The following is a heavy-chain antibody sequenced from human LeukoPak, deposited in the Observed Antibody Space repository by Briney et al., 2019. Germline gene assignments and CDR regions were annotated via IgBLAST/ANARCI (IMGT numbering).Heavy chain of an antibody. CDR2: ISYAGSDK. V-gene: IGHV3-30*18. Sequence: GGSLRLSCAASGFTVSSTYMSWVRQAPGKGPEWVALISYAGSDKYYADSVKGRFTVSRDNSKNTLYLQMNSLRAEDTAVYYCAKWGSGSYTYCFDYWGQGTLVTVSS. D-gene: IGHD3-10*01. CDR1: GFTVSSTY. CDR3: AKWGSGSYTYCFDY. J-gene: IGHJ4*02.